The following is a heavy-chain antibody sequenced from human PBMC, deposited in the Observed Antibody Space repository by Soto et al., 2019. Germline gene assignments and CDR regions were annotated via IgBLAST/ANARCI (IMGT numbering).Heavy chain of an antibody. J-gene: IGHJ4*02. CDR2: IYSGGST. CDR1: GFTFSSNY. V-gene: IGHV3-53*01. Sequence: LRLSCEASGFTFSSNYMTWVRQATGKGLEWVSVIYSGGSTHYADSVKGRFTISRDNSKNTLYLQMNSLRAEDTAMYYCARDAPPLSWGQVTLVTVSS. CDR3: ARDAPPLS.